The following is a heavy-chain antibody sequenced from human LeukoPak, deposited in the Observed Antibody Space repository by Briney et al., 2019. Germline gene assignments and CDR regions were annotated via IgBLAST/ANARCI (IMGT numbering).Heavy chain of an antibody. CDR2: ISAYNGNT. CDR3: AREPAIFGVVRRAFDI. CDR1: GYTFTSYG. V-gene: IGHV1-18*01. Sequence: ASVKVSCKASGYTFTSYGISWVRQAPGQGLEWMGWISAYNGNTNYAQKLQSRVTMTTDTSTSTAYMELRSLRSDDTAVYYCAREPAIFGVVRRAFDIWGQGTMVTVSS. D-gene: IGHD3-3*01. J-gene: IGHJ3*02.